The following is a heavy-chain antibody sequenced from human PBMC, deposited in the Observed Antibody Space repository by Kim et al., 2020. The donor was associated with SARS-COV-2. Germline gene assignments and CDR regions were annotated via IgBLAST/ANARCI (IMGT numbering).Heavy chain of an antibody. J-gene: IGHJ4*02. CDR1: GFTFSSYG. Sequence: GGSLRLSCAASGFTFSSYGMHWVRQAPGKGLEWVAVIWYDGSNKYYADSVKGRFTISRDNSKNTLYLQMNSLRAEDTAVYYCAKVEGYYGSGNQFDYWGQGTLVTVSS. CDR3: AKVEGYYGSGNQFDY. D-gene: IGHD3-10*01. V-gene: IGHV3-33*06. CDR2: IWYDGSNK.